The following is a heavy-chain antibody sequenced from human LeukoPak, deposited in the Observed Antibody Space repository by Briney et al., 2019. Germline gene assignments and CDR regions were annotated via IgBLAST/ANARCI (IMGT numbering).Heavy chain of an antibody. Sequence: SETLSLTCTVSGGSLSSYYWSWIRQPPGKGLEWIGHIYYSGSTNYSPSLKSRVTISVDTSKNQFSLKLSSVTAADTAVYYCARRGPDYYDSSGYYFDYWGQGSLVTVSS. CDR3: ARRGPDYYDSSGYYFDY. CDR1: GGSLSSYY. J-gene: IGHJ4*02. CDR2: IYYSGST. V-gene: IGHV4-59*01. D-gene: IGHD3-22*01.